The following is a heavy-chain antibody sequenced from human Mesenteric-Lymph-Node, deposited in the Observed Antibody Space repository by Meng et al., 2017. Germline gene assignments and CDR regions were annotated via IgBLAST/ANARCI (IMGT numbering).Heavy chain of an antibody. D-gene: IGHD6-13*01. CDR1: GDSISSYC. Sequence: SETLSLTCTVSGDSISSYCWSWIRQSAGEGLECIGRLHPSGSTTYNPSLKSRVTMSIDTSKNQFSLTMSSMTAADTAVYYCARTPCSSLWYRWFDPWGQGSLVTVSS. V-gene: IGHV4-4*07. CDR3: ARTPCSSLWYRWFDP. CDR2: LHPSGST. J-gene: IGHJ5*02.